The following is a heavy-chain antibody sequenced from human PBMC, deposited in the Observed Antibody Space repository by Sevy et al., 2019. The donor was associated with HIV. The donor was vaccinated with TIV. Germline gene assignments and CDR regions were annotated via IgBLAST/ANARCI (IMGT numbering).Heavy chain of an antibody. V-gene: IGHV3-23*01. CDR1: GFTFSSYA. CDR3: AKDLHPHARIAAAGDY. D-gene: IGHD6-13*01. CDR2: ISGSGGST. J-gene: IGHJ4*02. Sequence: GGSLRLSCAASGFTFSSYAMSWVRQAPGKGLEWVSAISGSGGSTYYADSVKGRFTISRDNSKNTLYLQMNSLRAEDTAVYYWAKDLHPHARIAAAGDYWGQGTLVTVSS.